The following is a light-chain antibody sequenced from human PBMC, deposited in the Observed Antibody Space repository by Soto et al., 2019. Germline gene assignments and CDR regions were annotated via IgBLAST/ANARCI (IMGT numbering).Light chain of an antibody. CDR3: SSYAGSILYV. CDR2: EVS. Sequence: QSALTQPPSASGSPGQSVTISCTGTSSDVGGYNYGSWYQQHPGKAPKLMIYEVSKRPSGVPDRFSGSKSGNTASLTVSGLQAEDEAHYYCSSYAGSILYVFGTATKVTVL. CDR1: SSDVGGYNY. V-gene: IGLV2-8*01. J-gene: IGLJ1*01.